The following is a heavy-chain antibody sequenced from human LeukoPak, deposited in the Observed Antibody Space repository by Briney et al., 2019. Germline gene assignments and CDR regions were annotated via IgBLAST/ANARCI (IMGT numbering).Heavy chain of an antibody. J-gene: IGHJ4*02. CDR1: GGSISSSSYY. V-gene: IGHV4-39*01. Sequence: PSETLSLTCSVSGGSISSSSYYWGWLRQPPGKGLEWIGSIYYSGITYYNPSLKSRVMISVDTSKNQFSLRLSSVTAADTAVYYCARHGSGWLYYFDYWGQGTLVTVSS. D-gene: IGHD6-19*01. CDR3: ARHGSGWLYYFDY. CDR2: IYYSGIT.